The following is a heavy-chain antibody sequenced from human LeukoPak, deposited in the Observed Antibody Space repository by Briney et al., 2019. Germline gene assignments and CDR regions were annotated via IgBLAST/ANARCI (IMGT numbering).Heavy chain of an antibody. J-gene: IGHJ3*02. D-gene: IGHD2-15*01. CDR2: IIPIFGTA. Sequence: SVKVSCKASGGTFSSYAISWVRQAPGQGLEWMGGIIPIFGTANYAQKFQGRVTITADESTSTAYMELSSLRSEDTAVYYCARDKGEGYCSGGSCYSNAFDIWGQGTMVTVSS. V-gene: IGHV1-69*01. CDR1: GGTFSSYA. CDR3: ARDKGEGYCSGGSCYSNAFDI.